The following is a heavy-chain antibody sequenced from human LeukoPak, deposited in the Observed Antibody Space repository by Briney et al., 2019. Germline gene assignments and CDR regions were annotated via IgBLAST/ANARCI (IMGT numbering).Heavy chain of an antibody. CDR1: GYSFTDYY. V-gene: IGHV1-2*02. J-gene: IGHJ6*03. Sequence: ASVKVSCKASGYSFTDYYIHWVRQAPGQGLEWMGWINPNSGGTIYAQKFQGRVSMTSDTSISTVYMELSRLRSDDTAVYFCARDSYVHQYMDVWGKGTTVTVSS. D-gene: IGHD3-16*01. CDR2: INPNSGGT. CDR3: ARDSYVHQYMDV.